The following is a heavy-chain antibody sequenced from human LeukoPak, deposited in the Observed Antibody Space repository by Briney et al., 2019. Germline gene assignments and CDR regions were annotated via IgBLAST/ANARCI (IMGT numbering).Heavy chain of an antibody. CDR1: GFIFRSYA. Sequence: PGGSLRLSCAASGFIFRSYAMNWVRQAPGKGLEWVAGISDSGDRKDYADSVKGRFAISRDNSKNTLSLQMNSLRAEDTALYYCSKHRPHYYEGDVCLVWGQGTMVTVSS. D-gene: IGHD3-16*01. J-gene: IGHJ3*01. CDR3: SKHRPHYYEGDVCLV. V-gene: IGHV3-23*01. CDR2: ISDSGDRK.